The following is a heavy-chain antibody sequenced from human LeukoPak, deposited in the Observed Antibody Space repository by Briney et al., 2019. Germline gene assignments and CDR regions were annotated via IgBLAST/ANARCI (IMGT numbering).Heavy chain of an antibody. J-gene: IGHJ4*02. CDR1: GFTFTSYA. CDR2: ISGTGTDT. Sequence: GGSLRLSCVASGFTFTSYAMSWVRQAPGKGLEWVSAISGTGTDTNYADSVKGRFTISRDNSKNTLYLQMNSLRAEDTAIYYCAKHCSSASCYRFEYWGQGTLVTVSS. D-gene: IGHD2-2*01. CDR3: AKHCSSASCYRFEY. V-gene: IGHV3-23*01.